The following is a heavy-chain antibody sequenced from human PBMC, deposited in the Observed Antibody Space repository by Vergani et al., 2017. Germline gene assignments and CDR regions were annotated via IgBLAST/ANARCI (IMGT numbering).Heavy chain of an antibody. CDR3: ARVGHLVAVTGEGPSLDL. CDR2: LYYRGNS. Sequence: QVQLVESGGGVVQPGRSLRLSCAASGFTFSSYAMHWVRQAPGKGLEWIASLYYRGNSYYSPSLRSRLTISVDTSKNQFSLRLNSVTAADTAVYYCARVGHLVAVTGEGPSLDLWGRGTLVTVSS. CDR1: GFTFSSYA. D-gene: IGHD2-21*02. V-gene: IGHV3-30*04. J-gene: IGHJ2*01.